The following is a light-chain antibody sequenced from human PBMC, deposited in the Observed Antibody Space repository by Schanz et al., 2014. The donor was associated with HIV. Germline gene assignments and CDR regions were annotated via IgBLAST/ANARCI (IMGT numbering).Light chain of an antibody. CDR3: ATWVDRLNGWV. V-gene: IGLV1-44*01. Sequence: QSVLTQAPSASGTPGQRGPISCFGSTSGFKTNALLWYQHPPGAAPKLLIYNTYHPPSGVPDRFSGSDSGASASLAISGLQSEDEADYYCATWVDRLNGWVFGGGTKLTVL. CDR1: TSGFKTNA. J-gene: IGLJ3*02. CDR2: NTY.